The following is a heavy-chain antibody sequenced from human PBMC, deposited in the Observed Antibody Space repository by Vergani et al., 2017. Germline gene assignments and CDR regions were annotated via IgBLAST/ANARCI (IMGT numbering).Heavy chain of an antibody. D-gene: IGHD2-8*01. J-gene: IGHJ4*02. V-gene: IGHV2-5*02. CDR1: GFSLSTSGVG. CDR2: IYWEDDK. Sequence: QITLKESGPTLVKPTQTLTLTCTFSGFSLSTSGVGVGWIRQPPGKALEWLALIYWEDDKRYSPSLKSRLTITKDTSKNQVVLTMTNMDPVDTATYYCAHMGLYCTNGVCYTKGFDYWGQGTLVTVSS. CDR3: AHMGLYCTNGVCYTKGFDY.